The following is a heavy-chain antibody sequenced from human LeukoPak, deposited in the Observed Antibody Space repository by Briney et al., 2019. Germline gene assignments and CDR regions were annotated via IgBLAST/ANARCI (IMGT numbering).Heavy chain of an antibody. D-gene: IGHD6-19*01. CDR2: IGIAGDP. CDR1: GFTFGSYD. CDR3: ARGAVAGTGLDY. V-gene: IGHV3-13*05. J-gene: IGHJ4*02. Sequence: PGGSLRLSCAASGFTFGSYDMHWVGQATGKGLEWVSAIGIAGDPYYPGSVKGRFTISRENAKNSLYLQMNSLRAGDTAVYYCARGAVAGTGLDYWGQGTLVTVSS.